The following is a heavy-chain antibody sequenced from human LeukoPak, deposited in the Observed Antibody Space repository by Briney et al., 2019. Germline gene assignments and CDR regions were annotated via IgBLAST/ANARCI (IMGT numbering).Heavy chain of an antibody. J-gene: IGHJ4*02. CDR3: ARGGGTYSSSWYYFDY. V-gene: IGHV4-59*01. D-gene: IGHD6-13*01. Sequence: PSETLSLTCTVSDDSISDYYRGWIRQPPGKGLEWIGYIYYSGSTNYNPSLKSRVTISVDTSKNQFSLKLSSVTAADTAVYYCARGGGTYSSSWYYFDYWGQGTLVTVSS. CDR1: DDSISDYY. CDR2: IYYSGST.